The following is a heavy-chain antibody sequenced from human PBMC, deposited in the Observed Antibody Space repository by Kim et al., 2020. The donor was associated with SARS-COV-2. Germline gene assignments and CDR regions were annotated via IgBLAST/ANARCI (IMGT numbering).Heavy chain of an antibody. Sequence: SVKVSCKASGGTFSSYAISWVRQAPGQGLEWMGGIIPIFGTANYAQKFQGRVTITADESTSTAYMELSSLRSEDTAVYYCARWGVRGRYSGYEERHFDYWGQGTLVTVSS. D-gene: IGHD5-12*01. V-gene: IGHV1-69*13. J-gene: IGHJ4*02. CDR1: GGTFSSYA. CDR3: ARWGVRGRYSGYEERHFDY. CDR2: IIPIFGTA.